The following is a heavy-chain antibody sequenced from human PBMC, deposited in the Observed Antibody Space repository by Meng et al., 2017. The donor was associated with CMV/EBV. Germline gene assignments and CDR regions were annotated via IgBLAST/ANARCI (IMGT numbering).Heavy chain of an antibody. CDR3: ARGESGDLLWFGSSYPAGFDP. J-gene: IGHJ5*02. V-gene: IGHV1-69*13. CDR2: LIPIFRTA. CDR1: GGTFSSYG. Sequence: SVKVSCKASGGTFSSYGITWVRQAPGQGLEWVGGLIPIFRTANYAQKLQGRVTITSDESTSTAYMELSSLRSEDTAVYYCARGESGDLLWFGSSYPAGFDPWGQGTLVTVSS. D-gene: IGHD3-10*01.